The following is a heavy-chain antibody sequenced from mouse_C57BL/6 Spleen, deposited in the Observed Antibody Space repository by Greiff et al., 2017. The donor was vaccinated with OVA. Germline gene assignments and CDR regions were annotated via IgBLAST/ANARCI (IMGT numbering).Heavy chain of an antibody. J-gene: IGHJ4*01. CDR1: GYTFTSYW. V-gene: IGHV1-50*01. CDR2: IDPSDSYT. D-gene: IGHD1-1*01. Sequence: VKLQQPGAELVKPGASVKLSCKASGYTFTSYWMQWVKQRPGQGLEWIGEIDPSDSYTNYNQKFKGKATLTVDTSSSTAYMQLSSLTSEDSAVYYCARDYYGSTYYAMDYWGQGTSVTVSS. CDR3: ARDYYGSTYYAMDY.